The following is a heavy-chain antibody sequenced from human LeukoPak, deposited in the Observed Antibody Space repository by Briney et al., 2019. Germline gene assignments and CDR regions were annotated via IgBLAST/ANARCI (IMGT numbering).Heavy chain of an antibody. D-gene: IGHD2-2*01. J-gene: IGHJ6*03. V-gene: IGHV3-33*01. CDR2: IWYDGSNK. CDR3: ARDYGVPAATYYYSYMDV. Sequence: GGSVRLSCAAAGFTFSSDGMHWVRQDPGKGREWVAVIWYDGSNKYYADSVKGRFTISRDNSKNTLYLQMNSLRAEDTAVYYCARDYGVPAATYYYSYMDVWGKGTTVTVSS. CDR1: GFTFSSDG.